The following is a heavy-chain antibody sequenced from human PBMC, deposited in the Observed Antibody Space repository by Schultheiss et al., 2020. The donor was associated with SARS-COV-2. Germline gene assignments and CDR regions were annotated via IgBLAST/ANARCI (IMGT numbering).Heavy chain of an antibody. J-gene: IGHJ4*02. CDR2: IYYSGST. D-gene: IGHD2/OR15-2a*01. V-gene: IGHV4-59*12. Sequence: SETLSLTCAVYGGSFSGYYWSWIRQPPRKGLEWIGYIYYSGSTDYNPSLKSRVTISVDTSKNQFSLKLSSVTAADTAVYYCAKEDEYPGDYWGQGTLVTVSS. CDR1: GGSFSGYY. CDR3: AKEDEYPGDY.